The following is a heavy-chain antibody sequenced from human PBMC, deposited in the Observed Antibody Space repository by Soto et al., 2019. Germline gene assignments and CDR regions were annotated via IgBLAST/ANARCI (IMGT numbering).Heavy chain of an antibody. V-gene: IGHV3-23*01. CDR3: ATAGNYRFDN. CDR1: GFTFRSYA. Sequence: EVQLLESGGGLVQPGGSLRLSCAASGFTFRSYAMSWVRQAPGKGLEWVSGISGSGGSTYYADSVKGRFTTSRDNSKNTLYLQMNILRVEDTAVYFCATAGNYRFDNWGLGTLVTVSS. CDR2: ISGSGGST. J-gene: IGHJ4*02. D-gene: IGHD1-1*01.